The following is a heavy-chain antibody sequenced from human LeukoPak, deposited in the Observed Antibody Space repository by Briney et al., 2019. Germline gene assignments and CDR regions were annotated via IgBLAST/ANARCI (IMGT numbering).Heavy chain of an antibody. Sequence: GGSLRLSCVASGFTFSTFAMIWVRQPPGKGLEWVSSIFPSGGEIHYADSVRGRFTISRDNSKSTLSLQMDSLRAEDTAVYYCARDPYSGSYGAYYYYYMDVWGKGTTVTISS. V-gene: IGHV3-23*01. J-gene: IGHJ6*03. CDR2: IFPSGGEI. CDR3: ARDPYSGSYGAYYYYYMDV. CDR1: GFTFSTFA. D-gene: IGHD1-26*01.